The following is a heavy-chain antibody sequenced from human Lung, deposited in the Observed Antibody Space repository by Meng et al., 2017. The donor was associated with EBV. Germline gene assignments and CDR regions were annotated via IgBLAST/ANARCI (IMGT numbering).Heavy chain of an antibody. CDR3: SRYLVGSTDS. CDR1: GFTFSSYW. V-gene: IGHV3-74*01. CDR2: INEDGAVT. D-gene: IGHD2-8*02. Sequence: AHPGEARRAVVLPVGFPRLCCAVSGFTFSSYWMHWAREVPGKGLVWVSRINEDGAVTTYADCVKGRFTISRDNAKNTLYLQMNSLRAEDTAVYYCSRYLVGSTDSWGQGTLVTVSS. J-gene: IGHJ4*02.